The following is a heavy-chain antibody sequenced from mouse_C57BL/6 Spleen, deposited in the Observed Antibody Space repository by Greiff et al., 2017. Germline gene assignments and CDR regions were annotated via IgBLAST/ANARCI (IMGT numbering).Heavy chain of an antibody. CDR1: GYTFTDYY. D-gene: IGHD4-1*01. Sequence: VQLQQSGPELVKPGASVKISCKASGYTFTDYYMNWVKQSHGKSLEWIGDINPNNGGTSYNQKFKGKATLTVDKSSSTAYMELRSLTSEDSAVYYCARREVLGPYYAMDYWGQGTSVTVSS. J-gene: IGHJ4*01. CDR3: ARREVLGPYYAMDY. CDR2: INPNNGGT. V-gene: IGHV1-26*01.